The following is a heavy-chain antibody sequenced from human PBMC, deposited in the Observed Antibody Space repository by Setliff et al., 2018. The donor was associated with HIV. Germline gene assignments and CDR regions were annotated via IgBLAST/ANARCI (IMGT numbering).Heavy chain of an antibody. D-gene: IGHD3-9*01. CDR3: ARYVSDWFYIDS. CDR2: VSYTGTT. J-gene: IGHJ4*02. CDR1: YDTISTADYY. Sequence: SETLSLTCTASYDTISTADYYWSWIRQPPGKGLEWIGFVSYTGTTRYSPSLKSRITISIDTSKNQFSLQLSSVTAADTAVYYCARYVSDWFYIDSWGQGTLVTVSS. V-gene: IGHV4-30-4*01.